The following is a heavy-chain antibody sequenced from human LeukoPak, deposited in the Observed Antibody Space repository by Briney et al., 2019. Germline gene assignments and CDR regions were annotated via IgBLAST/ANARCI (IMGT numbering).Heavy chain of an antibody. D-gene: IGHD3-22*01. CDR1: GYTFTSYY. J-gene: IGHJ4*02. Sequence: GASVKVSCKASGYTFTSYYMHWVRQAPGQGLEWMGIINPSGGSTSYAQKFQGRVTMTRDTPTSTVYMELSSLRSEDTAVYYCARGVAMRDSSGYYLGYWGQGTLVTVSS. V-gene: IGHV1-46*01. CDR2: INPSGGST. CDR3: ARGVAMRDSSGYYLGY.